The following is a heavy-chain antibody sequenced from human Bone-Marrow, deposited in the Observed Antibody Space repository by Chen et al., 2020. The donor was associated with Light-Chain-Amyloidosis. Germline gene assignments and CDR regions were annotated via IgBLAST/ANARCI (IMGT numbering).Heavy chain of an antibody. CDR3: ARMSFFETSDALDV. D-gene: IGHD3-9*01. CDR2: IDWDGDK. V-gene: IGHV2-70*04. J-gene: IGHJ3*01. CDR1: GFSLSSNGMR. Sequence: QVTVKESGPALVKPTQTLTLTCTFSGFSLSSNGMRLNWIRQPPGKALEWLARIDWDGDKYYTPSLETRLTISKDPSKNQVVLTMTNMDPVDTATYYCARMSFFETSDALDVWGQGTM.